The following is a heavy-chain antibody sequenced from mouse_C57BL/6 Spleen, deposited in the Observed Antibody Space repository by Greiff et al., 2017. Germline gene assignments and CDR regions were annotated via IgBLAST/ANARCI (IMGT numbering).Heavy chain of an antibody. Sequence: EVQLQQSGPGLVKPSQSLSLTCSVTGYSITSGYYWNWLRQFPGNKLEWMGYISYDGSNNYNPSLKNRISITRDTSKNQFFLKLNSVTTEDTATYYCAKAYYSNLYWYFDVWGTGTTVTVSS. V-gene: IGHV3-6*01. CDR1: GYSITSGYY. CDR3: AKAYYSNLYWYFDV. D-gene: IGHD2-5*01. CDR2: ISYDGSN. J-gene: IGHJ1*03.